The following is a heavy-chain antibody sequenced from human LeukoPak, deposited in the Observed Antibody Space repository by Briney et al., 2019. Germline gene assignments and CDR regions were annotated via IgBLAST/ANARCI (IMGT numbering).Heavy chain of an antibody. V-gene: IGHV3-15*01. D-gene: IGHD4-23*01. J-gene: IGHJ6*03. Sequence: PGGSLRLSCAASGFTFSDYLMSWVRQAPGKGLEWVGRIKSKTDGGTTDYAATVKGRFTISRDDSKNTLYLQMNSLKTEDTAVYYCTTDPLGLRWQTMDVWGKGTTVTVSS. CDR1: GFTFSDYL. CDR2: IKSKTDGGTT. CDR3: TTDPLGLRWQTMDV.